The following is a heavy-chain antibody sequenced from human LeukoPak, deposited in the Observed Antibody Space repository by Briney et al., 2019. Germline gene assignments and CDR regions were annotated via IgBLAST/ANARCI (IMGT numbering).Heavy chain of an antibody. J-gene: IGHJ4*02. CDR1: GFTFYSYA. V-gene: IGHV3-66*01. CDR2: LYRGGGT. CDR3: ELYCSSTSCEPFDY. Sequence: GGSLRLSCAASGFTFYSYAMSWGRQAPGKGLEWVSVLYRGGGTYYADSVKGRFTISRDNSKNTLFLQMNSLTAEDTAVYYCELYCSSTSCEPFDYWGQGTLVTVSS. D-gene: IGHD2-2*01.